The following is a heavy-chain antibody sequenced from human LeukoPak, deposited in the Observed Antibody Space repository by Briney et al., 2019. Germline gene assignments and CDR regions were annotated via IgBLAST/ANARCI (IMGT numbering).Heavy chain of an antibody. CDR1: GFTFSSYA. V-gene: IGHV3-23*01. CDR3: ASRFYDSSGYYLPASDY. Sequence: GGSLRLSCAASGFTFSSYAMSWVRQAPGKGLERVSAISGSGGSTYYADSVKGRFTISRDNSKNTLYLQMISLRAEDTAVYYCASRFYDSSGYYLPASDYWGQGTLVTVSS. CDR2: ISGSGGST. J-gene: IGHJ4*02. D-gene: IGHD3-22*01.